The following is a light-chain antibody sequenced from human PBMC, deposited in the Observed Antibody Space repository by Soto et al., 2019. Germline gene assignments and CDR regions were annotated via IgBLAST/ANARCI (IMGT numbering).Light chain of an antibody. CDR1: SSDVGGYNY. Sequence: QSALTQPASVSGSPGQSITVSCTGTSSDVGGYNYLSWYQQHAGKAPKLMIYEVTNRPSGVSNRFSGSKSGNTASLTISGLQAEDEADYYCSSYTSSTFYVFGTGTKVTVL. CDR3: SSYTSSTFYV. V-gene: IGLV2-14*01. J-gene: IGLJ1*01. CDR2: EVT.